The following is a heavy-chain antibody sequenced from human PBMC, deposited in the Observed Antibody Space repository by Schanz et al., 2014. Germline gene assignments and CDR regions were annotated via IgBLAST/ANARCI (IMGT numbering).Heavy chain of an antibody. Sequence: QEQLVQSGAEVRKPGASVKVSCKASGYTFSDSYVHWVRQAPGQGLEWMGIINLSGGSTNNAQKFQGRLTITRDTATSTSYMEMSRLRSKAEAMYVCTSEAHNHDDLRSYSNVWGQGTLVTVTS. CDR2: INLSGGST. J-gene: IGHJ4*02. CDR1: GYTFSDSY. CDR3: TSEAHNHDDLRSYSNV. D-gene: IGHD3-10*01. V-gene: IGHV1-46*01.